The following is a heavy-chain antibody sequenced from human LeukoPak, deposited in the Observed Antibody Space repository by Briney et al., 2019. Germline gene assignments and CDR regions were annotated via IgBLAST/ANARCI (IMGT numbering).Heavy chain of an antibody. Sequence: GASVKVSCKASGGTFSSYAISWVRQAPGQGLEWMGGIIPIFGTANYAQKFQGRVTITTDESTSTAYMELSSLRSEDTAVYYCARGSEAIYSSSWYLFVWGQGTMVTVSS. CDR3: ARGSEAIYSSSWYLFV. CDR2: IIPIFGTA. J-gene: IGHJ3*01. V-gene: IGHV1-69*05. CDR1: GGTFSSYA. D-gene: IGHD6-13*01.